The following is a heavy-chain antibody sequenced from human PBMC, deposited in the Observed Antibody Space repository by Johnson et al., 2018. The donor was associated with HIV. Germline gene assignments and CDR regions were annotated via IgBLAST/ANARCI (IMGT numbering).Heavy chain of an antibody. Sequence: MLLVESGGNLVQPGGSLRLSCAASGFTVSSNYMTWVRQAPGKGLEWVSVIYSGGSTYYADSVKGRFTISRDNSKNTLYLQMNSLRAEDTAVYYCARGMTTVTNHDAFDIWGQGTMVTVSS. V-gene: IGHV3-66*01. CDR2: IYSGGST. CDR3: ARGMTTVTNHDAFDI. CDR1: GFTVSSNY. J-gene: IGHJ3*02. D-gene: IGHD4-17*01.